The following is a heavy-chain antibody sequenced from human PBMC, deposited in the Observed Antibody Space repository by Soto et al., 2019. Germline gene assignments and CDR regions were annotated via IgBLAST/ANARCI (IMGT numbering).Heavy chain of an antibody. D-gene: IGHD2-21*02. Sequence: EVQLVESRGGLVQPGGSLRLSCAASGFTFSSYSMNWVRQAPGKGLEWVSYISSSGSTTFYADSVKGRFTVSRDNAKNSLYLQMNSLRDEDTAVYYCARAVVTAIVDYFDYWGQGTLVTVSS. J-gene: IGHJ4*02. V-gene: IGHV3-48*02. CDR1: GFTFSSYS. CDR3: ARAVVTAIVDYFDY. CDR2: ISSSGSTT.